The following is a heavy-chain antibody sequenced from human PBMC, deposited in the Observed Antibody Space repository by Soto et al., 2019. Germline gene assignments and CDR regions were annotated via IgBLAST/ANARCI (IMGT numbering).Heavy chain of an antibody. CDR1: GGSISSYY. D-gene: IGHD5-18*01. V-gene: IGHV4-59*08. CDR2: IYYSGST. CDR3: ARHQDTAMVPDYYYCYYMDV. Sequence: SETLSLTCTVSGGSISSYYWSWIRQPPGKGLEWIGYIYYSGSTNYNPSLKSRVTISVDTSKNQFSLKLSSVTAADTAVYYCARHQDTAMVPDYYYCYYMDVWGKGTTVTVSS. J-gene: IGHJ6*03.